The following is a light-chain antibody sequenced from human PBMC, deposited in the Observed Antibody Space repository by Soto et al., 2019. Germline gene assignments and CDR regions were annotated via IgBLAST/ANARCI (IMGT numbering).Light chain of an antibody. J-gene: IGKJ4*01. CDR1: QSVSSSY. V-gene: IGKV3-20*01. CDR2: GAS. Sequence: VLTQSPGTLSLSPGERATLSCRASQSVSSSYLAWYQQKPGQAPRLLIYGASSRATGIPDRFSGSGSGTDFTLTISRLEPEDFAVYYCQQYGSSPLTFGGGTKVEIK. CDR3: QQYGSSPLT.